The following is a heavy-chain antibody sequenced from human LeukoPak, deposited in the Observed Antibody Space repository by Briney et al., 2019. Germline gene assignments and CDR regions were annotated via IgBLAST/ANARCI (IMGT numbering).Heavy chain of an antibody. D-gene: IGHD6-19*01. Sequence: SETLSLTCAIYSGSFSGYYWKWIRQPPGKGLEWIGEINHSGFTSYNPSLNSRVTMSVDTSKNQFSLNLTSVTAADTAVYYCAASGWPPGLDYWGQGTPVTVSS. CDR3: AASGWPPGLDY. CDR1: SGSFSGYY. J-gene: IGHJ4*02. CDR2: INHSGFT. V-gene: IGHV4-34*01.